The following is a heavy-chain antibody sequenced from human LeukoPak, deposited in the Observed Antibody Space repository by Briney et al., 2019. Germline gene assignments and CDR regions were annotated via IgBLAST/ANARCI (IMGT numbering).Heavy chain of an antibody. D-gene: IGHD6-19*01. CDR3: TTEQQWPVGGPEI. CDR1: GLTFSNAW. CDR2: IKSKTDGGTT. J-gene: IGHJ3*02. V-gene: IGHV3-15*01. Sequence: GGSLRLSCAASGLTFSNAWMSWVRQAPGKGLEWVGRIKSKTDGGTTDYAAPVKGRFTISRDDSKNTLYLQMNGLKPEDTAVYYCTTEQQWPVGGPEIWGQGTRVTVSS.